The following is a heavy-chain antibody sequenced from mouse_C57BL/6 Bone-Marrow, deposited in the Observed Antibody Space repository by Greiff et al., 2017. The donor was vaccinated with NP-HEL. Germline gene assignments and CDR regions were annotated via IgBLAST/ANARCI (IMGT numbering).Heavy chain of an antibody. V-gene: IGHV1-85*01. CDR1: GYTFTSYD. D-gene: IGHD2-1*01. CDR2: IYPRDGST. J-gene: IGHJ1*03. Sequence: VQLQESGPELVKPGASVKLSCKASGYTFTSYDINWVKQRPGQGLEWIGWIYPRDGSTKYNEKFKGKATLTVDTSSSTAYMELHSLTSEYSAVYFCARSVYYGNYDWYFDVWGTGTTVTVSS. CDR3: ARSVYYGNYDWYFDV.